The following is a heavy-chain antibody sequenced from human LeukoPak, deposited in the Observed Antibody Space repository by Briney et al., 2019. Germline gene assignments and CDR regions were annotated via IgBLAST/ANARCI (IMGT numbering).Heavy chain of an antibody. CDR3: ARDRYCSSTSCSREAWFDP. D-gene: IGHD2-2*01. CDR2: IWYDGSNK. V-gene: IGHV3-33*01. Sequence: GGSLRLSCAASEFTFSSYGMHWVRQAPGKGLEWVAVIWYDGSNKYYADSVKGRFTISRDNSKNTLYLQMNSLRAEDTAVYYCARDRYCSSTSCSREAWFDPWGQGTLVTVSS. CDR1: EFTFSSYG. J-gene: IGHJ5*02.